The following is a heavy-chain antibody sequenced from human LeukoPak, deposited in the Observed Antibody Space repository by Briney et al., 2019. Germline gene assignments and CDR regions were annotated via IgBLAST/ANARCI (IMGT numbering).Heavy chain of an antibody. V-gene: IGHV4-30-2*01. D-gene: IGHD2-21*01. Sequence: SQTLSLTCAVSGGSISSGGYSWSWIRQPPGKGLEWIGYIYHSGSTYYNPSLKSRVTISVDRSKNQFSLKLSSVTAADTAVYYCARDLIGALWKWGQGTLVTVSS. CDR1: GGSISSGGYS. CDR2: IYHSGST. J-gene: IGHJ4*02. CDR3: ARDLIGALWK.